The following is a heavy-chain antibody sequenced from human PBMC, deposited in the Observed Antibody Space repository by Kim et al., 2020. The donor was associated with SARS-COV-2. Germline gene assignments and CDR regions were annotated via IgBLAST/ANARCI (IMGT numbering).Heavy chain of an antibody. V-gene: IGHV3-53*04. CDR3: ARGSFDWLLYWDY. D-gene: IGHD3-9*01. J-gene: IGHJ4*02. Sequence: GGSLRLSCAASGFTVSSNYMSWVRQAPGKGLEWVSVIYSGGSTYYADSVKGRFTISRHNSKNTLYLQMNSLRAEDTAVYYCARGSFDWLLYWDYWGQGTLVTVSS. CDR2: IYSGGST. CDR1: GFTVSSNY.